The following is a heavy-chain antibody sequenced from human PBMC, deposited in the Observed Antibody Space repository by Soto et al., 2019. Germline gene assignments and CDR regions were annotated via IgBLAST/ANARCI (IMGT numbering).Heavy chain of an antibody. V-gene: IGHV4-34*01. CDR3: ASLKGEIRTRYSTTRHARGYYFDY. D-gene: IGHD1-7*01. CDR2: INHSGST. J-gene: IGHJ4*02. Sequence: SETLSLTCAVYGGSFSGYYWSWIRQPPGKGLEWIGEINHSGSTNYNPSLKSRVTISVDTSKNQFSLKLSSVTAADTAVYYCASLKGEIRTRYSTTRHARGYYFDYWGQGTLVTVSS. CDR1: GGSFSGYY.